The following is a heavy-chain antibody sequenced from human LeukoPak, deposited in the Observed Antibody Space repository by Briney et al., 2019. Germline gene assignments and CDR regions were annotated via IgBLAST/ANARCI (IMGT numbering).Heavy chain of an antibody. J-gene: IGHJ4*02. CDR1: GFTFSNSW. CDR3: ARAVLGISDY. CDR2: INPDGSIT. D-gene: IGHD7-27*01. Sequence: PGGSLRLSCAASGFTFSNSWMHWVRQGPGKGLVWVSRINPDGSITTYADSVKGRFTISRDNAKNTLYLQMNSLRAEDTAVYYCARAVLGISDYWGQGTLVTVSS. V-gene: IGHV3-74*01.